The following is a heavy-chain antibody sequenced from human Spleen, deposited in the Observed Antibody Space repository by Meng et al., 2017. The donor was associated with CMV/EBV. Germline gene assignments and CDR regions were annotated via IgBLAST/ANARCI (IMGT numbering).Heavy chain of an antibody. CDR3: ARDKGYSSGWGVYYYYGMDV. CDR1: FSGYY. D-gene: IGHD6-19*01. V-gene: IGHV4-34*01. CDR2: INHGGST. Sequence: FSGYYWNWIRQPPGKGLEWIGGINHGGSTNYNPSLKSRVTISVDTSKNQFSLKLSSVTAADTAVYYCARDKGYSSGWGVYYYYGMDVWGQGTMVTVSS. J-gene: IGHJ6*02.